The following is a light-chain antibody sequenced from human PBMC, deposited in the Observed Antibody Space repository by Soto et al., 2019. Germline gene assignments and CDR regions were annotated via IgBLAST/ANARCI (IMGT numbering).Light chain of an antibody. CDR3: SSFAGSGTLVV. CDR2: EDT. J-gene: IGLJ2*01. V-gene: IGLV2-23*01. CDR1: SSDFGNYNL. Sequence: QSALTQPASVSGSPGQSITISCTGTSSDFGNYNLVSWYQQHPGKAPKLIIYEDTKRPSGISNRFSASKSGTTASLTISGLQAEDEADYHCSSFAGSGTLVVFDGGTQLTVL.